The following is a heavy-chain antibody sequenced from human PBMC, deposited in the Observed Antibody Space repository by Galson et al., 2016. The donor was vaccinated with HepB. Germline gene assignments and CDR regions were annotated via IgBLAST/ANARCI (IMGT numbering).Heavy chain of an antibody. Sequence: SLRLSCAASGFTFTNYGMNWLRQAPGKGLEWVAYISNDGSKRYFADFVKGRFTMSRDNAKNSLYLQMNSLRVVDTAVYYFARPRDNYGHAIDIWGQGTMVTVSS. CDR1: GFTFTNYG. V-gene: IGHV3-30*03. CDR3: ARPRDNYGHAIDI. CDR2: ISNDGSKR. J-gene: IGHJ3*02. D-gene: IGHD3-10*01.